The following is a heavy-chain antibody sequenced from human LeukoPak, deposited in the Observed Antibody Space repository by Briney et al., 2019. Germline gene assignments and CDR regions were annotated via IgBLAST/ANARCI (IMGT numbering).Heavy chain of an antibody. CDR3: ARHIVVVVAATDY. CDR2: ISGSGGST. J-gene: IGHJ4*02. V-gene: IGHV3-23*01. Sequence: GGSLRLSCAASGFTFSSYAMSWVRQAPGKGLEWVSAISGSGGSTYYADSVKGRFTISRDNSKNTLYLQMNSLRAEDTAVYYCARHIVVVVAATDYWGQGTLVTASS. D-gene: IGHD2-15*01. CDR1: GFTFSSYA.